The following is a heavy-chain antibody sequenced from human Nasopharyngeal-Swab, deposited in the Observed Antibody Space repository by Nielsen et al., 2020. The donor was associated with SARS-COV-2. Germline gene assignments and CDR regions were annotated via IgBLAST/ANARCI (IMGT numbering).Heavy chain of an antibody. D-gene: IGHD4-11*01. CDR1: GYTFTSYG. V-gene: IGHV1-18*01. J-gene: IGHJ6*02. CDR2: ISAYNGNT. Sequence: SVKVSCKASGYTFTSYGISWVRQAPGQGLEWMGWISAYNGNTNYAQKLQGRVTMTTDTSTSTAYMELRSLRSDDTAVYYCAVTTVTTSSYYYYYGMDVWGQGTTVTVSS. CDR3: AVTTVTTSSYYYYYGMDV.